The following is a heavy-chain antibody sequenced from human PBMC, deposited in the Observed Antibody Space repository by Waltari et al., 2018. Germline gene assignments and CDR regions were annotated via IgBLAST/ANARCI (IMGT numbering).Heavy chain of an antibody. D-gene: IGHD3-10*01. Sequence: QLQLQESGPGLVKPSETLSLTCTVSGGSISSSSYYWGWIRQPPGKGLEWIGSIYYSGSTYYNPSLKSRVTISVDTSKNQFSLKLSSVTAADTAVYYCARGPGMVQGVILYWGQGTLVTVSS. CDR3: ARGPGMVQGVILY. CDR2: IYYSGST. J-gene: IGHJ4*02. V-gene: IGHV4-39*07. CDR1: GGSISSSSYY.